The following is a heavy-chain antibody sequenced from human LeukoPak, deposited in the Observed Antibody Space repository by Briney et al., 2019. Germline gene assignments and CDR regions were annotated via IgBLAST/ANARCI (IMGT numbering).Heavy chain of an antibody. Sequence: PSETLSLTCTVSGGSISSYYWSWIRQPPGKGLEWIGYIYYSGSTNYNPSLKSRVTISVDTSKNQFSLKLSSVTAADTAVYYCARCSYGLGLDYWGQGTLVTVSS. D-gene: IGHD5-18*01. CDR2: IYYSGST. CDR3: ARCSYGLGLDY. J-gene: IGHJ4*02. CDR1: GGSISSYY. V-gene: IGHV4-59*01.